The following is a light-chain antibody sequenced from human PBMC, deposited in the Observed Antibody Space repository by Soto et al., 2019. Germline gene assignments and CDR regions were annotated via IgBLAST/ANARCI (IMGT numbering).Light chain of an antibody. J-gene: IGKJ4*01. CDR3: QQLDRSPFT. Sequence: DIQLTQSPSFLSASVGDRVTMTCRASLGISGYLAWYQQKPGEVPRPLIYSASSLQSGVPSRFSGSGSGTEFTLTISSLQPEDFASYYCQQLDRSPFTFGGGTKVEI. CDR2: SAS. CDR1: LGISGY. V-gene: IGKV1-9*01.